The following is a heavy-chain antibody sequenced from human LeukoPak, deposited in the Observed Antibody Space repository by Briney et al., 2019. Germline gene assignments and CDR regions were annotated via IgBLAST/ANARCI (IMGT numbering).Heavy chain of an antibody. CDR3: ARNTVFGVADY. CDR2: VSYRGST. CDR1: GDSFNIYY. Sequence: SETLSLTCTVSGDSFNIYYYNRIRQPPGKGLEWIGYVSYRGSTNYNPSLKGRVTMSLDTADNQISLTLSPVTAADPAVYYCARNTVFGVADYWGQGTLVTISS. D-gene: IGHD3-3*01. V-gene: IGHV4-59*01. J-gene: IGHJ4*02.